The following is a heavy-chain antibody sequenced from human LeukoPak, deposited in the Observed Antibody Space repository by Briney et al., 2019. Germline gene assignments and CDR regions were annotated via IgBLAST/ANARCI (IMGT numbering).Heavy chain of an antibody. Sequence: ASVKVSCKASDFSFTSYGMSWVRQAPGQGLEWMGWISAYNGSTKYAQKLQGRVTMTTDTSTGTAYMELRSLRPDDTAVYYCSRDPTSNVAVTEYHYYAMDVWGQGTTVTVS. J-gene: IGHJ6*02. CDR1: DFSFTSYG. D-gene: IGHD6-19*01. CDR2: ISAYNGST. V-gene: IGHV1-18*01. CDR3: SRDPTSNVAVTEYHYYAMDV.